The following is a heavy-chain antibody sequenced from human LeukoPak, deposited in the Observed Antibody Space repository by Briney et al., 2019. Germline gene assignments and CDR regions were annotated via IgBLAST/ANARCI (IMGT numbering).Heavy chain of an antibody. CDR2: IKSKTDGGTT. Sequence: GGSLRLSCTASGFTFRSYGMHWVRQAPGKGLEWVGRIKSKTDGGTTDYAAPVKGRFTISRDDSKNTLYLQMNSLKTEDTAVYYCTTDPFAEWELTWGDYWGQGTLVTVSS. CDR3: TTDPFAEWELTWGDY. J-gene: IGHJ4*02. CDR1: GFTFRSYG. D-gene: IGHD1-26*01. V-gene: IGHV3-15*01.